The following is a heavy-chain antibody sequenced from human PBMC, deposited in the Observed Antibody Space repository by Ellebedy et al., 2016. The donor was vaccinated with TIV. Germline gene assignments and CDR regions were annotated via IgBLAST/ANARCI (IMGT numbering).Heavy chain of an antibody. CDR3: ARLGVIAAAGASDY. V-gene: IGHV3-7*03. CDR1: GFTVSSNY. D-gene: IGHD6-13*01. Sequence: GESLKIPCAASGFTVSSNYMSWVRQAPGKGLEWVANIKQDGSEKYYVDSVKGRFTTSRDNAENSLYLQMNSLRAEDTAVYYCARLGVIAAAGASDYWGQGTLVIVSS. J-gene: IGHJ4*02. CDR2: IKQDGSEK.